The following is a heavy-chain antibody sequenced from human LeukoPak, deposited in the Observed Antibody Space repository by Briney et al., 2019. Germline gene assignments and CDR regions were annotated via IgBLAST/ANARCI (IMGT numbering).Heavy chain of an antibody. J-gene: IGHJ4*02. V-gene: IGHV4-59*01. CDR1: GGSISSYY. Sequence: TSETLSLTCTVSGGSISSYYWSWIRQPPGKGLEWIGYIYYSGSTNYNPSLKSRVTIAVDTSKNQFSLKLSSVTAADTAVYYCAKALYGYNYYFDYWGQGTLVTVSS. CDR3: AKALYGYNYYFDY. D-gene: IGHD5-24*01. CDR2: IYYSGST.